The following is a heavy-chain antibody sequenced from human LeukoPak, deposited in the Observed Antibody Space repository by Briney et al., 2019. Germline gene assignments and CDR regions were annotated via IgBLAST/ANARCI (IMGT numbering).Heavy chain of an antibody. CDR2: IYHSGST. CDR1: GYSISSGYY. CDR3: ATEGSASQTIDY. V-gene: IGHV4-38-2*02. Sequence: SETLSLTCAVSGYSISSGYYCGWIRQPPGKGLEWIGSIYHSGSTYYNPSLKSRVTISVDTSKNQFSLRLSSVAAADTAVYYCATEGSASQTIDYWGQGTLVTVSS. J-gene: IGHJ4*02. D-gene: IGHD2-2*01.